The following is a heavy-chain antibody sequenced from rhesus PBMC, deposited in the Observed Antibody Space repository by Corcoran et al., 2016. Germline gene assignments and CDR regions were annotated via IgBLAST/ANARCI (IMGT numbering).Heavy chain of an antibody. CDR3: ATGAGMFDF. J-gene: IGHJ3*01. CDR1: GYTFTDYY. V-gene: IGHV1-111*02. D-gene: IGHD3-9*01. CDR2: VDPEDGEA. Sequence: EVQLVQSGAAVTQPGASVKISCKASGYTFTDYYLHWLRPATGKGLEWMGRVDPEDGEAIHAQKFQDRVTITADTSTDTAYMELSSLRSEDTAVYYCATGAGMFDFWGQGLRVTVSS.